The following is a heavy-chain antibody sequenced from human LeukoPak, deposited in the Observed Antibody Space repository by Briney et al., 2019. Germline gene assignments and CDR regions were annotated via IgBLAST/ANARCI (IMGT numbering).Heavy chain of an antibody. CDR3: ASLPPRQWLGDY. V-gene: IGHV1-2*02. Sequence: ASVKVSCKASGYTFTGYYMDWVRRAPGQGLEWMGWINPNSGGTNYAQKFQGRVTMTRDTSISTAYMELSRLRSDDTAVYYCASLPPRQWLGDYWGQGTLVTVSS. CDR1: GYTFTGYY. CDR2: INPNSGGT. J-gene: IGHJ4*02. D-gene: IGHD6-19*01.